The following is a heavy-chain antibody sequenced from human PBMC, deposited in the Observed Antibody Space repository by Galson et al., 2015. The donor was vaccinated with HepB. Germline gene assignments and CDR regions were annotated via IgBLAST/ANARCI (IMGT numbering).Heavy chain of an antibody. CDR1: AFTFSSYS. V-gene: IGHV3-48*02. J-gene: IGHJ4*02. CDR3: ARGQDYYGSGRIFDY. D-gene: IGHD3-10*01. Sequence: PLRLSSLAPAFTFSSYSMHWAREAPGKGLEWVSYISSSSSTIYYADSVKGRFTISRDNAKNSLYLQMNSLRDEDTAVYYCARGQDYYGSGRIFDYWGQGTLVTVSP. CDR2: ISSSSSTI.